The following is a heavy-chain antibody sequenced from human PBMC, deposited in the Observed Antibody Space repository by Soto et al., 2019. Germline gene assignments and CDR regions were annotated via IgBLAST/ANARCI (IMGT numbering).Heavy chain of an antibody. Sequence: HVQLQESGPGLVKPSEPLSLTCSVSAGSISRYYWGWVRQSPVEGLEWIAHISYTVDASYNPSLKSRVTISLDTSKNQIALSLMSVTAADTAVYYCVGSLMSRAMESFDYWGQGTLVTVTS. V-gene: IGHV4-59*01. CDR3: VGSLMSRAMESFDY. CDR1: AGSISRYY. D-gene: IGHD5-18*01. CDR2: ISYTVDA. J-gene: IGHJ4*02.